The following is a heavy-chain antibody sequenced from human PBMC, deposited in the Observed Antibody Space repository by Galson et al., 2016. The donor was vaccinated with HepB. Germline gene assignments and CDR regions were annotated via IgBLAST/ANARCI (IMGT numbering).Heavy chain of an antibody. CDR2: IYYRGST. D-gene: IGHD2-2*01. J-gene: IGHJ3*02. Sequence: SETLSLTCTVSGGPINKYYWSWIRQPPGKGLEWIGYIYYRGSTNYNPSFKSRVTISVDTSKNQFSLKLTSVTAADTAVYYCARDPYCSSTVCYDGALDIWGQGTMVTVSS. CDR1: GGPINKYY. CDR3: ARDPYCSSTVCYDGALDI. V-gene: IGHV4-59*01.